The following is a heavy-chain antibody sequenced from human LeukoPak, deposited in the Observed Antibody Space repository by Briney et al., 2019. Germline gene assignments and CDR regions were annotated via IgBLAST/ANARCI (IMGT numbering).Heavy chain of an antibody. CDR3: AKYYYGSGNHYAFDI. Sequence: GGSLRLSCAASGFTFSSYAVAWVRQAPGKGPEWVSSIDGDGDDKYYADFVKGRFTISRDNSKNTLYVQMNSLRAEDTAQYFCAKYYYGSGNHYAFDIWGQGTTVTVS. CDR1: GFTFSSYA. J-gene: IGHJ3*02. V-gene: IGHV3-23*01. D-gene: IGHD3-10*01. CDR2: IDGDGDDK.